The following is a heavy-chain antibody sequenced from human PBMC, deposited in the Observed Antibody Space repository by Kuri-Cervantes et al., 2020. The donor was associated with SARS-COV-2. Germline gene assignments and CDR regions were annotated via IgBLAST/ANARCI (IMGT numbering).Heavy chain of an antibody. CDR2: INHSGST. J-gene: IGHJ4*02. V-gene: IGHV4-34*01. CDR1: GGSFSGYY. CDR3: ARRWWLLRLRGCFDY. Sequence: SETLSLTCAVYGGSFSGYYWSWIRQPPGKGLEWIGEINHSGSTNYNPSLKSRVTISVDTSKNQFSLKLSSVTAADTAVYYCARRWWLLRLRGCFDYWGQGTLVTVSS. D-gene: IGHD3-3*01.